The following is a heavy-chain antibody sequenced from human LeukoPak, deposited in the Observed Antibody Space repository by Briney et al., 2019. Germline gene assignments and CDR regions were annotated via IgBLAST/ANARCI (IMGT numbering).Heavy chain of an antibody. CDR3: ARVFYCSGGICYLNY. CDR2: INPNSGGT. J-gene: IGHJ4*02. D-gene: IGHD2-8*02. Sequence: GASVKVSCKASGYTFTGYYIQWVRQAPGQGLEWMGWINPNSGGTSYAQKFQARVTMTRDTSITTAYMELSSLRVDDTAVYYCARVFYCSGGICYLNYWGQGTLVTVSS. V-gene: IGHV1-2*02. CDR1: GYTFTGYY.